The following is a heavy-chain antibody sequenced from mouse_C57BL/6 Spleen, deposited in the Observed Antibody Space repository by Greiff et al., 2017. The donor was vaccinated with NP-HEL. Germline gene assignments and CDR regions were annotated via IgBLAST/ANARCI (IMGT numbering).Heavy chain of an antibody. D-gene: IGHD1-1*01. CDR3: ARTGSSPYFDY. Sequence: EVHLVESGGGLVKKGGGLKGEGGVEGRGGRDEGGGGGGRAPEKGLEWVAYISSGSSTIYYADTVKGRFTISRDNAKNTLFLQMTSLRSEDTAMYYCARTGSSPYFDYWGQGTTLTVSS. V-gene: IGHV5-17*01. J-gene: IGHJ2*01. CDR1: GRGGRDEG. CDR2: ISSGSSTI.